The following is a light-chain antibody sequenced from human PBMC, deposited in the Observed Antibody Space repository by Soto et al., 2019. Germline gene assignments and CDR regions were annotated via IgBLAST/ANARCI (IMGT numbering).Light chain of an antibody. Sequence: EVLLTQSPATLSLSPGERATLSCRASQSVNSYLTWYQHKPGQAPRLLISDASNRATGIPARFSGSGSGTAFTLTISSLEPEDFAVYYCLQRDNWPPTFGPGTTVDI. CDR1: QSVNSY. J-gene: IGKJ3*01. CDR3: LQRDNWPPT. V-gene: IGKV3-11*01. CDR2: DAS.